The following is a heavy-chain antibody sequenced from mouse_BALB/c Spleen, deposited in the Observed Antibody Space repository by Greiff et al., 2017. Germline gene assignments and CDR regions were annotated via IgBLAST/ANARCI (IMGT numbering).Heavy chain of an antibody. CDR3: ARSAGKAMDY. CDR2: ISSGSSTI. V-gene: IGHV5-17*02. CDR1: GFTFSSFG. Sequence: EVQVVESGGGLVQPGGSRKLSCAASGFTFSSFGMHWVRQAPEKGLEWVAYISSGSSTIYYADTVKGRFTISRDNPKNTLFLQMTSLRSEDTAMYYCARSAGKAMDYWGQGTSVTVSS. D-gene: IGHD4-1*01. J-gene: IGHJ4*01.